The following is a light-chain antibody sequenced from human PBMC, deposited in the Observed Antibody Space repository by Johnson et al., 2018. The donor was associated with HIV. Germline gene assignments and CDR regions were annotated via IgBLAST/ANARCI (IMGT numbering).Light chain of an antibody. J-gene: IGLJ1*01. V-gene: IGLV1-51*02. CDR2: EDN. Sequence: QSVLTQPPSVSAAPGQKVTISCSGSSSNIGSNYVSWYQQFPGAAPKLLIYEDNKRPSGIPDRFSGSKSGTSATLGITGLQPGDEADYYCATWDRSLSGGVFGTGTKVTVL. CDR3: ATWDRSLSGGV. CDR1: SSNIGSNY.